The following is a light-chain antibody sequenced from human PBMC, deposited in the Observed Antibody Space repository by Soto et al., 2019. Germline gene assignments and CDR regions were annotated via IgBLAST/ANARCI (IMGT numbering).Light chain of an antibody. J-gene: IGKJ2*01. CDR1: QSLLHSNGYNY. CDR3: MQALHTPRT. CDR2: LGS. Sequence: DIVMTQSPLSLPVTPGEPASISCRSSQSLLHSNGYNYLDWYLQKPGQSPQLLIYLGSNRASGVXDXFSGSGSGTDFTLKISRVEAEDVGVYYCMQALHTPRTFGQGTKLEIK. V-gene: IGKV2-28*01.